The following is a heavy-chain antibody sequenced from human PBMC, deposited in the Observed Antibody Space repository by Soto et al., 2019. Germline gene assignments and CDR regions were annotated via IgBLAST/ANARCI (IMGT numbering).Heavy chain of an antibody. V-gene: IGHV4-4*02. CDR3: ARSVFP. CDR1: DDSITGSNW. J-gene: IGHJ5*02. CDR2: IFHRGNT. Sequence: SETLSLTCAVVDDSITGSNWWTWVRQPPGKGLEWIGEIFHRGNTNYNPSLKSRVTISADTSKNQFSLKLTSVTAADTAVYYCARSVFPWGQGTLVTVSS.